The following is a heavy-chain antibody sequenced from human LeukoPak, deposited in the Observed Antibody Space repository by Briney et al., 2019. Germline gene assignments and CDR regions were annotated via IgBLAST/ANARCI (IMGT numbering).Heavy chain of an antibody. Sequence: PGGSLRLSCAASGFTFSSYAMHWVRQAPGKGLEWVAVISYDGSNKYYADSVKGRFTISRDNSKNTLYLQMNSLRAEDTAVYYCARDGYNLFPEDAFDIWGQGTMVTVSS. CDR1: GFTFSSYA. CDR2: ISYDGSNK. V-gene: IGHV3-30*01. D-gene: IGHD5-24*01. J-gene: IGHJ3*02. CDR3: ARDGYNLFPEDAFDI.